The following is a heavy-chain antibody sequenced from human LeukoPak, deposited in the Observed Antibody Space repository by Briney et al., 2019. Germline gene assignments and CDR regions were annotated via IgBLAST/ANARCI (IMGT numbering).Heavy chain of an antibody. CDR1: GGSISSYN. D-gene: IGHD6-6*01. V-gene: IGHV4-59*01. CDR3: ARTAARYYMDV. Sequence: SETLSLTCTVSGGSISSYNWSWIRQPPGKGLEWIGYFHYSGSTNYNPSLKSRVTISVDTSKNQFSLKLSSVTAADTAVYYCARTAARYYMDVWGKGTTVTVSS. J-gene: IGHJ6*03. CDR2: FHYSGST.